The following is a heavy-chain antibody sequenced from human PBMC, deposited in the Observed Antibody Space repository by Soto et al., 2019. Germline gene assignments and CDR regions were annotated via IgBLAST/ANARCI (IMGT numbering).Heavy chain of an antibody. Sequence: QVQLVQSGAEVKKPGSSVKVSCKASGGTFSSYAISWVRQAPGQGLEWMEGIIPIFGTANYAQKFQGRVTITADESTSTAYMELSSLRSEDTAVYYCASLAPGGDCYSCYFDYWGQGTLVTVSS. D-gene: IGHD2-21*02. CDR2: IIPIFGTA. V-gene: IGHV1-69*12. CDR3: ASLAPGGDCYSCYFDY. CDR1: GGTFSSYA. J-gene: IGHJ4*02.